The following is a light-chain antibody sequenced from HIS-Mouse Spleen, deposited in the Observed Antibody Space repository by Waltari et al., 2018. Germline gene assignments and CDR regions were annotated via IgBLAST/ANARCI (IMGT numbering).Light chain of an antibody. CDR2: DVS. J-gene: IGLJ3*02. V-gene: IGLV2-11*01. Sequence: QSALTQPRSVSGPPGQSVTISCTGTSSDVGGYHYVSWYQQHPGKAPKLMIYDVSKRPVGVPDRVSGSESGKTASLTICGLQTKDEADYYCCSYAGSYTFWVFGGGTKLTVL. CDR1: SSDVGGYHY. CDR3: CSYAGSYTFWV.